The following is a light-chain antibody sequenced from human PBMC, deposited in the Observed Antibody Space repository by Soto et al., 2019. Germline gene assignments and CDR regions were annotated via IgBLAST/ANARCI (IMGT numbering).Light chain of an antibody. J-gene: IGKJ1*01. Sequence: DIQMTQSPSSLSVSVGDRVTITCRASQGISSYLNWYQQKPGKAPNPLIYAASSLQSGVPSRFSGSGSGTDFTLTISSLQPEDFATYYCQQSYSTLSWTFGQGTKVEIK. CDR1: QGISSY. CDR2: AAS. CDR3: QQSYSTLSWT. V-gene: IGKV1-39*01.